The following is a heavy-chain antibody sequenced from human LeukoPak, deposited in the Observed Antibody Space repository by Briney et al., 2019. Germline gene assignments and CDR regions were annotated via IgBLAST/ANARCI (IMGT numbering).Heavy chain of an antibody. CDR1: GYTFTGYY. D-gene: IGHD6-13*01. J-gene: IGHJ5*02. V-gene: IGHV1-2*06. Sequence: ASVKVSCKASGYTFTGYYMHWVRQAPGQGLEWMGRINPNSGGTNYAQKFQGRDTMTRDTSISTAYMELSRLRSDDTAVYYCARDGSIKYSSSWYDRWGQGTLVTVSS. CDR3: ARDGSIKYSSSWYDR. CDR2: INPNSGGT.